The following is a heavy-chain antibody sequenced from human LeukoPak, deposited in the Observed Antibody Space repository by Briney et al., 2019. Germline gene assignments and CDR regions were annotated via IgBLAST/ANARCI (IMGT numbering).Heavy chain of an antibody. CDR2: GT. Sequence: SETLSLTCTVSGGSLYSYSWHWIRQPPGKGLEWIGFGTNYNPSLKSRVTISVDTSKNQFSLKLSSVTAADTAVYYCARDHSGYDQGYFDYWGQGTLVTVSS. CDR1: GGSLYSYS. D-gene: IGHD5-12*01. CDR3: ARDHSGYDQGYFDY. V-gene: IGHV4-59*01. J-gene: IGHJ4*02.